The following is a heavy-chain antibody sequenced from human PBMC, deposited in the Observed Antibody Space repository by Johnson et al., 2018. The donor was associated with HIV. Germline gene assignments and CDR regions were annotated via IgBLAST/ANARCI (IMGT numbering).Heavy chain of an antibody. CDR1: GFTFDDYG. D-gene: IGHD3-22*01. V-gene: IGHV3-20*01. J-gene: IGHJ3*02. CDR3: I. Sequence: VQLVESGGGVVRPGGSLRLSCAASGFTFDDYGMSWVRQAPGKGLEWVSGINWNGGNTGYADSVKGRSTMRAEDTAVYFCARDSYDSSGYPLSIFRIWGQGTLVTVSS. CDR2: INWNGGNT.